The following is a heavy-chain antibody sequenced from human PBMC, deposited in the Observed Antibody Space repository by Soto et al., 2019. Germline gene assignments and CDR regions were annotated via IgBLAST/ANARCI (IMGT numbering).Heavy chain of an antibody. V-gene: IGHV3-23*01. CDR1: GFTFNTYA. CDR3: AKGFIVVVTAIRPDDNFDV. Sequence: EVQLLESGGGLVQPGGSLRLSCAASGFTFNTYAMNWVRQVPGKGLEWVAAISGGGGSTYYADSVKGRFTISRDTSKNTLYLQMNSLSAEDTAVYYCAKGFIVVVTAIRPDDNFDVWCQGTMVTVSS. CDR2: ISGGGGST. J-gene: IGHJ3*01. D-gene: IGHD2-21*02.